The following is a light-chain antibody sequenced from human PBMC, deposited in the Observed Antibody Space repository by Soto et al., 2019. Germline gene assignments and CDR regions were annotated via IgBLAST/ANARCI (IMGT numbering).Light chain of an antibody. CDR1: QSLGGNY. Sequence: EIVLTQSPGTLSLSPGETASLSCRASQSLGGNYLAWYQQKPGQAPRLLIYVASTRATGIPDRFSGSGSGSGFTLTISRLEAEDSAVYYCQQYGDSPYTFGQGTKLEIK. V-gene: IGKV3-20*01. CDR3: QQYGDSPYT. CDR2: VAS. J-gene: IGKJ2*01.